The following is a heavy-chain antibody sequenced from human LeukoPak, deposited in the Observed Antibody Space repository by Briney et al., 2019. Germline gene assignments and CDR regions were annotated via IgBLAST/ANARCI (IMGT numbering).Heavy chain of an antibody. D-gene: IGHD2-21*02. J-gene: IGHJ2*01. CDR3: ARCLGVVTAQSEQPKPRYFDL. CDR2: ISGYNGNT. CDR1: GYTFISYG. V-gene: IGHV1-18*01. Sequence: ASVNVSCKASGYTFISYGISWVRQAPGQGLEWMGWISGYNGNTNYAQNLQGRVTMTTDTSTSTAYMELRSLRSDDTAVYYCARCLGVVTAQSEQPKPRYFDLWGRGTQVTVSS.